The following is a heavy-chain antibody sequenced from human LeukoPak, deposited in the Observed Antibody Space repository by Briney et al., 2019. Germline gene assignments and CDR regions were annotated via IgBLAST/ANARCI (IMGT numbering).Heavy chain of an antibody. CDR3: ARGRERIAAAGYFDY. V-gene: IGHV1-2*02. D-gene: IGHD6-13*01. CDR1: GYTFTGYY. CDR2: INPNSGGT. Sequence: GASVKVSCKASGYTFTGYYMHWVRQAPGQGLEWMGWINPNSGGTNYAQKFQGRVTMTRDTSISTAYMELSRLRSDDTAVYYCARGRERIAAAGYFDYWGQGTLVTVSS. J-gene: IGHJ4*02.